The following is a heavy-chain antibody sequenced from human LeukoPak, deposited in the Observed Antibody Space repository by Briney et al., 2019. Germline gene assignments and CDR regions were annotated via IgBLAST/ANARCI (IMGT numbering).Heavy chain of an antibody. CDR3: AKRACCSSVTCYGAGKCAFDI. V-gene: IGHV5-51*01. Sequence: GESLKISCKGSGYSFTSYWIGWVRQMPGKGMEWMGIIYPGDSDTRYSPSLQAQVTISAAMSISTAYLQWSSLKASDTAMFYCAKRACCSSVTCYGAGKCAFDIWGQGTMVTVSS. CDR2: IYPGDSDT. J-gene: IGHJ3*02. D-gene: IGHD2-2*01. CDR1: GYSFTSYW.